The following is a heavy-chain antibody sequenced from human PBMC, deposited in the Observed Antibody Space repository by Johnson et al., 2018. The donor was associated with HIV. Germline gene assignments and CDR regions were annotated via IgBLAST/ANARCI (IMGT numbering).Heavy chain of an antibody. D-gene: IGHD4-23*01. CDR2: ISGSGGST. V-gene: IGHV3-NL1*01. CDR3: ARERGYFGNPAFDI. CDR1: GFTFSSYG. J-gene: IGHJ3*02. Sequence: QMLLVESGGGVVQPGRSLRLSCAGSGFTFSSYGMHWVRQAPGRGLELVSAISGSGGSTYYADSVKGWFTISRDNSKNTLYLQMNSLRTEDTAMYYCARERGYFGNPAFDIWGQGTMVTVSS.